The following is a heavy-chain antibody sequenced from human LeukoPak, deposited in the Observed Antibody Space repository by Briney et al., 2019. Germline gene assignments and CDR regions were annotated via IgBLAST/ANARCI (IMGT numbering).Heavy chain of an antibody. V-gene: IGHV1-2*02. CDR3: ARDGYHYGQVDH. Sequence: ASVKVSCKASGYTFTDYYIHWVRQAPGQGLEWMGWINLNSGGANYVQKFQGRVTMTRDTSISTAYIDLSRLRSDDTAVYYCARDGYHYGQVDHWGQGTLVTVSS. J-gene: IGHJ4*02. CDR1: GYTFTDYY. D-gene: IGHD5-12*01. CDR2: INLNSGGA.